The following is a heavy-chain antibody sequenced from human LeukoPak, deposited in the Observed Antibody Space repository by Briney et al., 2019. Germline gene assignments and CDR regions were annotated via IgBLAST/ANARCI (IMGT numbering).Heavy chain of an antibody. CDR1: GFIFSTNR. CDR2: IYDGGIT. Sequence: PGGSLRLSCAVSGFIFSTNRMIWVRQTPGKGLEWVAVIYDGGITSYADSVKGRFTIYRDTFQNTLYLQMNSLRAEDTALYYCARSMSAVASGSLDLWGQGTLVTVSS. CDR3: ARSMSAVASGSLDL. J-gene: IGHJ4*02. D-gene: IGHD3-10*01. V-gene: IGHV3-66*01.